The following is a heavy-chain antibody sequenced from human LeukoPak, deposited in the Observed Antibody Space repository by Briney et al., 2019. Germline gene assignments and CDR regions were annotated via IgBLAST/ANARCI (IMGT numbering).Heavy chain of an antibody. D-gene: IGHD4-17*01. CDR3: ARGPTVTTDY. Sequence: KPSDTLSLTCTVSGGSISSSSHYWGWFRQPPGKGLEWIGYIYYSGSSFCNPSLKSRVTMSVDTSKNQFSLRLNSVTAADTAVYYCARGPTVTTDYWGQGTLVTVSS. CDR2: IYYSGSS. J-gene: IGHJ4*02. CDR1: GGSISSSSHY. V-gene: IGHV4-39*01.